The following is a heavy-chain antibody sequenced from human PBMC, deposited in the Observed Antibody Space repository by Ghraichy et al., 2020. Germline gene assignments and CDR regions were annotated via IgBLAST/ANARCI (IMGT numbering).Heavy chain of an antibody. V-gene: IGHV3-21*01. CDR2: ISGSGSSI. CDR1: GFTFSNFN. D-gene: IGHD5-12*01. Sequence: LSLTCAASGFTFSNFNMNWVRQAPGKGLEWVSSISGSGSSIYFADSVKGRFTISRDNAKNSLYLEMKSLRAEDTAVYFCARVNSGYDFFEYWGQGTLVTVSS. J-gene: IGHJ4*02. CDR3: ARVNSGYDFFEY.